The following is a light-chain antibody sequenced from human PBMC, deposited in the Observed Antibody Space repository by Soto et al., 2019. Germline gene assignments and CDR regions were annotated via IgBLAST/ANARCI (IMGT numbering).Light chain of an antibody. V-gene: IGKV1-5*01. CDR1: QSISSW. CDR3: QQYENYWT. J-gene: IGKJ1*01. CDR2: DAS. Sequence: DNQMTQSPSTLSATAGDRVTITCRASQSISSWLAWYHHNPGKAPKLLIYDASNLDSGVPSRFSGSGSGTEFSLTISNMQPDDCATYYCQQYENYWTFGQGTRVEIK.